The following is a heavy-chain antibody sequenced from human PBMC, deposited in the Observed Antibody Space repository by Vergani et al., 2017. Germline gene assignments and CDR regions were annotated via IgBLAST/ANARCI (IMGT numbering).Heavy chain of an antibody. D-gene: IGHD3-22*01. CDR2: IKQDGREK. J-gene: IGHJ4*02. V-gene: IGHV3-7*03. CDR1: GFTFSSYW. CDR3: AGGYYYDSSVYYSSPDY. Sequence: EVQLVESGGGLVQPGGSLRLSCAASGFTFSSYWMSWVRQAPGKGLEWVANIKQDGREKYYVDSVKGRFTIYRDNAKNSLYLQMNSLRAEDTAVYYCAGGYYYDSSVYYSSPDYWGQGTLVTVSS.